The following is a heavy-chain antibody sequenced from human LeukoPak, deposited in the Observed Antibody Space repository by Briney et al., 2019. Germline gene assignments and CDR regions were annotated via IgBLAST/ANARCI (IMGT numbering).Heavy chain of an antibody. Sequence: PSETLSLTCTVSGGSISSYYWSWLRQPAGKGLEWIGRIYTSGSTNYNPSLKSRVTMSVDTSKNQFSLKLSSVTAADTAVYYCARGRYYDSSGYDGDYFDYWGQGTLVTVSS. D-gene: IGHD3-22*01. V-gene: IGHV4-4*07. J-gene: IGHJ4*02. CDR2: IYTSGST. CDR3: ARGRYYDSSGYDGDYFDY. CDR1: GGSISSYY.